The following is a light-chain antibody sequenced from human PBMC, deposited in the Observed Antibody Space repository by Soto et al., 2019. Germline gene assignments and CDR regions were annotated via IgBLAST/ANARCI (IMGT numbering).Light chain of an antibody. CDR3: NSYTSSSTYV. V-gene: IGLV2-14*03. CDR2: DVS. J-gene: IGLJ1*01. CDR1: SSDVGNYNY. Sequence: QSALTQPASVSGSPGQSIAISCTGTSSDVGNYNYVSWYQQHPGKAPKLMICDVSNRPSGVSNRFSGSKSGNTASLTISGLQAEDEADYYCNSYTSSSTYVFGTGTKLTVL.